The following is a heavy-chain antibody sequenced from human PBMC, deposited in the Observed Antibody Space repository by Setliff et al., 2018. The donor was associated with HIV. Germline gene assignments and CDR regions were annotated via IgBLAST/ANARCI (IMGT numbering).Heavy chain of an antibody. CDR3: ASRVYYYDSSGYLREEWFDP. D-gene: IGHD3-22*01. J-gene: IGHJ5*02. V-gene: IGHV4-39*01. CDR2: IYYSGRT. CDR1: GGSISNSRYY. Sequence: SETLSLTCTVSGGSISNSRYYWSGIRQPQGKGLEWIGSIYYSGRTYYNPSLKSRVTISVDTSKNQFSLKLSSVTAADAAVYYCASRVYYYDSSGYLREEWFDPWGQGTLVTVSS.